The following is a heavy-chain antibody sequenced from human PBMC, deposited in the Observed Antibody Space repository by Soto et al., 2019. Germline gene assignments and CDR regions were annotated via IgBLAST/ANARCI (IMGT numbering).Heavy chain of an antibody. J-gene: IGHJ6*02. D-gene: IGHD5-12*01. CDR1: GFTFSYYG. Sequence: QVQLVESGGGVVQPGRSLRLSCAASGFTFSYYGMHWVRQAPGKGLEWVSFISYDGRNTDFADSVKGRFTXSRDDSKXXXXXXXXXXXXXXXXXXXCSRALXSAYDPGYYGMDVWGQGTTVSVSS. CDR2: ISYDGRNT. CDR3: SRALXSAYDPGYYGMDV. V-gene: IGHV3-30*03.